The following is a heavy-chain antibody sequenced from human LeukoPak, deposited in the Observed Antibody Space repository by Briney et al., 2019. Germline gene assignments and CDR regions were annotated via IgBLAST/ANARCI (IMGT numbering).Heavy chain of an antibody. CDR3: ARLLPMVRGVIPFDY. Sequence: GGSLRLSCAASGFTFSSYSMNWVRQAPGKGLEWVSSISSSSSYIYYADSVKGRFTISRDNAKNSLYLQMNSLRAEDTAVYYCARLLPMVRGVIPFDYWGQGTLVTVSS. CDR1: GFTFSSYS. D-gene: IGHD3-10*01. CDR2: ISSSSSYI. J-gene: IGHJ4*02. V-gene: IGHV3-21*01.